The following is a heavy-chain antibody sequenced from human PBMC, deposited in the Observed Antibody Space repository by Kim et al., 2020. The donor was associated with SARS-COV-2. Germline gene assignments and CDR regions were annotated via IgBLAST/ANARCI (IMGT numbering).Heavy chain of an antibody. CDR2: IKSKTDGGTT. CDR3: TTGGVVPAAKTYYYYGRDV. CDR1: GFTFSNAW. D-gene: IGHD2-2*01. J-gene: IGHJ6*02. V-gene: IGHV3-15*01. Sequence: GGSLRLSCAASGFTFSNAWMSWVCQAPGKGLEWVGRIKSKTDGGTTDYAAPVKGRFTISRDDSKNTLYLQMNSLKTEDTAVYYCTTGGVVPAAKTYYYYGRDVWGQGTTVTVSS.